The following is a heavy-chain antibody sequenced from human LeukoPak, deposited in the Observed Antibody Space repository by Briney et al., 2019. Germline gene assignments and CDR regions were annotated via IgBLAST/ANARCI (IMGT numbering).Heavy chain of an antibody. CDR2: ISSSGSTI. CDR1: GFTFSDYY. J-gene: IGHJ4*02. CDR3: ARDSRYCSGGSCYSEGYDY. V-gene: IGHV3-11*01. D-gene: IGHD2-15*01. Sequence: GGSLRLSCAASGFTFSDYYMSWIRQAPGKGLEWVSYISSSGSTIYYADSVKGRFTISRDNAKNSLYLQVNSLRAEDTAVYYCARDSRYCSGGSCYSEGYDYWGQGTLVTVSS.